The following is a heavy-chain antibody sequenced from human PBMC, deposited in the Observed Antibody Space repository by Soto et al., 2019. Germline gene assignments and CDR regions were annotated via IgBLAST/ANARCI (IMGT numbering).Heavy chain of an antibody. V-gene: IGHV4-59*01. CDR3: ARGAADTAMVDS. CDR1: GGSIRSYY. Sequence: SETLSLTCTVSGGSIRSYYWTWIRQPLGKGLEWLGYIFYSGSTFYNPSLKSRVTISIHTSKSQFSLQLTSVTAADTAVYYCARGAADTAMVDSWGQGTLVTVSS. J-gene: IGHJ4*02. CDR2: IFYSGST. D-gene: IGHD5-18*01.